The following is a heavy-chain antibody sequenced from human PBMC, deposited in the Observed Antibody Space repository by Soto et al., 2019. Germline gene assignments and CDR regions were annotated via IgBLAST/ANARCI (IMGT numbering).Heavy chain of an antibody. CDR2: IYYTGNT. Sequence: QMQLQESGPGLVKPSETLSLTCTVSGGSISSSTHYWGWIRQPPGKGLEWIGSIYYTGNTLYNPSLESRVTVSIDTSKNQFTLNLRSLTAADTAVYYCVRRYGFGSPIWFDPWGQGILVTVSS. J-gene: IGHJ5*02. CDR1: GGSISSSTHY. V-gene: IGHV4-39*01. D-gene: IGHD3-10*01. CDR3: VRRYGFGSPIWFDP.